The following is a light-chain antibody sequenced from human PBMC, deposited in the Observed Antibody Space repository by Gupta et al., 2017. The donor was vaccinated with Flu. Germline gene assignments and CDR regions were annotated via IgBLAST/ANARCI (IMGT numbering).Light chain of an antibody. CDR1: QSLVYKNGITY. CDR3: MRDTHPWT. V-gene: IGKV2-30*01. Sequence: ISCRSSQSLVYKNGITYLTWFQQRPGQSPRRLIYEVSNRDSGVPDRFSGSGSGTDFTLKISRVEAEDVGVYYCMRDTHPWTFGQGTRLEI. J-gene: IGKJ2*02. CDR2: EVS.